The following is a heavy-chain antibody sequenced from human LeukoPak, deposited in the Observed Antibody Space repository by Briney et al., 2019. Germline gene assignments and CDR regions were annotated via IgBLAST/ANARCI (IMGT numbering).Heavy chain of an antibody. CDR3: ARDDTSVTFDI. D-gene: IGHD2-2*02. Sequence: PGGSLRLSCAASGFTFSDYYMTWIRQAPGKGLEWVSSVKGRFTISRDNAKNSLYLQMNSLRAEDTAVYYCARDDTSVTFDIWGQGTMVTVSS. V-gene: IGHV3-11*01. J-gene: IGHJ3*02. CDR1: GFTFSDYY.